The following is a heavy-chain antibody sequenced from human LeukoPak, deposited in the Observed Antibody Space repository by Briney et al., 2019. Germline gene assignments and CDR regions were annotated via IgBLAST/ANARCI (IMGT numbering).Heavy chain of an antibody. V-gene: IGHV1-18*01. D-gene: IGHD6-19*01. CDR2: ISAYNGNT. Sequence: ASVTVSCTASGYTFTSYGISWVRQAPGQGLEWMGWISAYNGNTNYAQKLQGRVTMTTDTSTDTAYMELSSLRSEDTAVYYCATAVAGLYYYGMDVWGQGTTVTVSS. J-gene: IGHJ6*02. CDR1: GYTFTSYG. CDR3: ATAVAGLYYYGMDV.